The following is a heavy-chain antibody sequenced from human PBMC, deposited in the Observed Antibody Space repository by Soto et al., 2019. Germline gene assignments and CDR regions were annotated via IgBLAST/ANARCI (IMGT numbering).Heavy chain of an antibody. CDR3: ARDHGGATIAMLY. V-gene: IGHV1-18*04. CDR2: ISVYHGNT. Sequence: ASVQVSCKTSGYNFLNYGISWVRQAPGQGPEWMGWISVYHGNTIYAQNFQGRVTMTTDTSTSTAYMELTSLRSDDTGVYYCARDHGGATIAMLYWGQGTLVTVSS. J-gene: IGHJ4*02. D-gene: IGHD1-26*01. CDR1: GYNFLNYG.